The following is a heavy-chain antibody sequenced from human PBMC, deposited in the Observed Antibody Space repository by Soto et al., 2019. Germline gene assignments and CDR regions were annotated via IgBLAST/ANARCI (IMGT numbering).Heavy chain of an antibody. V-gene: IGHV4-34*01. CDR1: GGSFSTYY. J-gene: IGHJ5*02. CDR2: INHSGNT. D-gene: IGHD2-15*01. Sequence: QVQLQQWGAGLLKPSETLSLTCAVYGGSFSTYYWSWIRQPPGKGLEWLGEINHSGNTNYNPSLKSRVTISVDTSKNQFSLKLTSVTAADTAVYYCARSIGYCSGGSCSACGWFDPWGQGTLVTVSS. CDR3: ARSIGYCSGGSCSACGWFDP.